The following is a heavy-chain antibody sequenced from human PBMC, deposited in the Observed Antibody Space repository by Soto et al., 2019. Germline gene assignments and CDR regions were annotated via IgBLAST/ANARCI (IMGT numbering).Heavy chain of an antibody. V-gene: IGHV1-8*01. J-gene: IGHJ6*02. CDR2: MNPNSGNT. CDR3: ARLDGSYSPHYYYYGMDV. Sequence: ASVKVSCKASGYTFTSYDINWVRQATGEGLEWMGWMNPNSGNTGYAQKFQGRVTMTRNTSISTAYMELSSLKASDTAMYYCARLDGSYSPHYYYYGMDVWGQGTTVTVSS. D-gene: IGHD3-10*01. CDR1: GYTFTSYD.